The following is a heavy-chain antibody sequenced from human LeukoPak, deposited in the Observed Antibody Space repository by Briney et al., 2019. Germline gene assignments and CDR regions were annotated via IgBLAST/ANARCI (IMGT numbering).Heavy chain of an antibody. CDR1: GGSFSGYY. CDR3: ATDRRSPLTHFDY. Sequence: ETLSLTCAVYGGSFSGYYWSWIRQPPGKGLEWIGEINHSGSTNYNPSLKSRVTLSLDTSKNHFSLNLNSVTAADTAVYYCATDRRSPLTHFDYWGQGIMVTVSS. D-gene: IGHD1-14*01. V-gene: IGHV4-34*01. J-gene: IGHJ4*02. CDR2: INHSGST.